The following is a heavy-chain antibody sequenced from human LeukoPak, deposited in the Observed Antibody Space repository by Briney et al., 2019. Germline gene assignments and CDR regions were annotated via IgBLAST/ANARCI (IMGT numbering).Heavy chain of an antibody. V-gene: IGHV3-7*01. D-gene: IGHD4-11*01. J-gene: IGHJ6*03. CDR1: GFTFSYYT. CDR2: IKQDGSDK. CDR3: AREKGNYDGYYNYYMDV. Sequence: AGGSLRLSCAASGFTFSYYTMNWVRQAPGKGLEWVANIKQDGSDKYYVDSVKGRFTISRDNAKNSLYLQMNSLRAEDTAVYYCAREKGNYDGYYNYYMDVWGKGTTVTVSS.